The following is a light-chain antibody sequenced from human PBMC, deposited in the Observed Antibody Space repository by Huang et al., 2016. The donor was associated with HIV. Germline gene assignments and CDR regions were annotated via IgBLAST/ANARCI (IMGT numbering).Light chain of an antibody. CDR1: QSISSN. CDR2: GES. Sequence: EIVMTQSPAILSVFPGDRATISCRASQSISSNLAWYQEKPGRAPRLLIYGESTWSKGIPPRFSGSGSGTDFTLTVNSLQSEDFALYYCQQYNDWPRTFGQGTKVEIK. CDR3: QQYNDWPRT. V-gene: IGKV3-15*01. J-gene: IGKJ1*01.